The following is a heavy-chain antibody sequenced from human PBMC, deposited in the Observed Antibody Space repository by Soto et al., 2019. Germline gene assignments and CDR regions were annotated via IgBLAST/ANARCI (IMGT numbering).Heavy chain of an antibody. J-gene: IGHJ4*02. D-gene: IGHD6-6*01. CDR2: IKQDGSEK. CDR1: GFTFSNYW. Sequence: GGSLRLSCAASGFTFSNYWMSWVRQAPGKGLEWVANIKQDGSEKYYVDSVKGRFTISRDNAKNSLYLQMNSLRAEDTAVYYCARVFWSGSSGTFDYWGQGTLVTVSS. CDR3: ARVFWSGSSGTFDY. V-gene: IGHV3-7*01.